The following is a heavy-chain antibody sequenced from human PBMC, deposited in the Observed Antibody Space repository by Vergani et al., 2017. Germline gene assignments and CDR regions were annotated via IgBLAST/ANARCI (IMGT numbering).Heavy chain of an antibody. CDR2: INPSGGST. V-gene: IGHV1-46*01. CDR3: ARWSREWDLLYYFDY. CDR1: GYTFTSYY. D-gene: IGHD1-26*01. Sequence: QVQLVQSGAEVKKPGASVKVSCKASGYTFTSYYMHWVRQAPGQGLEWMGIINPSGGSTSYAQKFQGRVTMTTDTSTSTAYMELRSLRSDDTAVYYCARWSREWDLLYYFDYWGQGTLVTVSS. J-gene: IGHJ4*02.